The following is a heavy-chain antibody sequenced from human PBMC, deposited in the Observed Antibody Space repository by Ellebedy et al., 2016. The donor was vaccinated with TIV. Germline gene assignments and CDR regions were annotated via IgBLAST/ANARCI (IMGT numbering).Heavy chain of an antibody. J-gene: IGHJ2*01. Sequence: GGSLRLSXAASGFTFNDYAMHWVRQAPGKGLEWVASISWNSGLLSYTHSVKGRFTVSRDDAKNSLYLQMNTLRPEDTALYYCAKDLALRMYASSRYFDLWGRGTLVTVSS. V-gene: IGHV3-9*01. D-gene: IGHD2-8*01. CDR3: AKDLALRMYASSRYFDL. CDR2: ISWNSGLL. CDR1: GFTFNDYA.